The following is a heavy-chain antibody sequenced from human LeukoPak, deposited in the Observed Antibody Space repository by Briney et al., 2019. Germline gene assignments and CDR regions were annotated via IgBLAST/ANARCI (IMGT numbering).Heavy chain of an antibody. Sequence: ASVMVSCKASGYTFTSYGISWVRQAPGQGLEWMRWISAYNGNTNYAQKLQGRVTMATDTSTSTAYMELRSLRSDDTAVYYCVTDDSSGYYYGEFDYWGQGTLVTVSS. CDR2: ISAYNGNT. CDR3: VTDDSSGYYYGEFDY. D-gene: IGHD3-22*01. J-gene: IGHJ4*02. CDR1: GYTFTSYG. V-gene: IGHV1-18*01.